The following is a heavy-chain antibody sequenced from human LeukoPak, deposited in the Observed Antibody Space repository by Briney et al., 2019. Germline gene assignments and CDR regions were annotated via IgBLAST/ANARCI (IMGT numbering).Heavy chain of an antibody. V-gene: IGHV3-53*05. CDR1: GFTVSSNY. CDR2: IYSGGST. CDR3: AKDHFHHFWSSPIADEDDY. Sequence: GGSLRLSCAASGFTVSSNYMSWVRQAPGKGLEWVSVIYSGGSTYYADSVKGRFTISRDNSKNTLYLQMNSLRAEDTAVYYCAKDHFHHFWSSPIADEDDYWGQGTLVTVSS. J-gene: IGHJ4*02. D-gene: IGHD3-3*02.